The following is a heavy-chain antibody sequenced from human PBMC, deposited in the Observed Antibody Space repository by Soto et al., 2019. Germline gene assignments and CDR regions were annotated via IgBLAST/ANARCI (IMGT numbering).Heavy chain of an antibody. D-gene: IGHD5-18*01. J-gene: IGHJ3*01. CDR3: AKGRGYSYGFVSSVRDDAFDV. CDR1: GFTFSSYA. V-gene: IGHV3-23*01. Sequence: EVQLLESGGGLVQPGGSLRLSCAASGFTFSSYAMSWVRQAPGKGLEWVSAISGSGGSTYYADSVKGRFTISRDNSKNTLYLHMNSLRAEDTAVYYCAKGRGYSYGFVSSVRDDAFDVWGQGTMVTVSS. CDR2: ISGSGGST.